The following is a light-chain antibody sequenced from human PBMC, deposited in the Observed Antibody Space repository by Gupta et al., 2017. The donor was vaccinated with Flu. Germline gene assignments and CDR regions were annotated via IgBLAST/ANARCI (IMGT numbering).Light chain of an antibody. V-gene: IGKV1-5*03. CDR2: KAS. CDR3: QQHKSYPRAT. CDR1: ESISTW. Sequence: STLSASVGERVTVTCRASESISTWLARYQLKPVKAPKLLIYKASNLGSGVPSRFSGSGSGTEFTLTISSLQADDFAAYYCQQHKSYPRATFGPGTSVDVK. J-gene: IGKJ3*01.